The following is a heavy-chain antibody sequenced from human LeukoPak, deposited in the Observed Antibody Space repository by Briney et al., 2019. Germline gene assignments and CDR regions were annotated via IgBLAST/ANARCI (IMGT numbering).Heavy chain of an antibody. CDR3: ARAPRSWGFDY. CDR1: GGTLSSHA. J-gene: IGHJ4*02. V-gene: IGHV1-69*13. CDR2: IIPIFGTT. D-gene: IGHD7-27*01. Sequence: GASVKVSCKASGGTLSSHAISWVRQAPGQGLEWMGGIIPIFGTTNYAQKFQGRVTISADESTNTAYMELSSLRSEDTAVYYCARAPRSWGFDYWGQGTLVTVSS.